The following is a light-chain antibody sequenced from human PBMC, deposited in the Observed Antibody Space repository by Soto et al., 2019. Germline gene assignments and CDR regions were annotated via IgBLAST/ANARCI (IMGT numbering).Light chain of an antibody. CDR3: QQYNNWPPIT. J-gene: IGKJ5*01. Sequence: EIVLTQSPGTLSLSPGERATLSSMASQTVSSNYLAWCQQKPGQAPRLLIYGASTRATGIPARFSGSGSGTEFTLTISSLQSEDFAVYYCQQYNNWPPITFGQGTRLEIK. CDR2: GAS. CDR1: QTVSSN. V-gene: IGKV3-15*01.